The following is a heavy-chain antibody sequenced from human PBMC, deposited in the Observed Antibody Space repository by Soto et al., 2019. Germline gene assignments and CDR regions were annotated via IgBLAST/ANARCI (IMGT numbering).Heavy chain of an antibody. CDR1: GYSFTSYW. J-gene: IGHJ4*02. CDR2: IYPGDSDT. D-gene: IGHD3-9*01. CDR3: ARGELRYFDWLPSPYYFDY. Sequence: GESLKISCKGSGYSFTSYWIGWVRQMPGKGLEWMGIIYPGDSDTRYSPSFQGQVTISADKSISTAYLQWSSLEASDTAMYYCARGELRYFDWLPSPYYFDYWGQGTLVTVSS. V-gene: IGHV5-51*01.